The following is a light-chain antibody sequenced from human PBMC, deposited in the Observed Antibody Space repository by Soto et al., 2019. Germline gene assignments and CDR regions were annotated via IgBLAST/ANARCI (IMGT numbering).Light chain of an antibody. CDR3: QLYYNSPLT. J-gene: IGKJ1*01. CDR1: PSVLYSSTNKNY. V-gene: IGKV4-1*01. Sequence: DIVMNQSPDSLAVSLGERATINCKSSPSVLYSSTNKNYLAWYQQKPGQPPKLLIYWSSTRESGVPDRFSGSGSGTDVTLTISSLQAEDVAVYYCQLYYNSPLTFGQGTKVEIK. CDR2: WSS.